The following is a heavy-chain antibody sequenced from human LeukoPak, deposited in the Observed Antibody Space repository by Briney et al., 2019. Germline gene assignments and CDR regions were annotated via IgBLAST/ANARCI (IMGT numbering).Heavy chain of an antibody. Sequence: ASVKVSCKASGYTFTSYGISWVRQAPGQGLEWMGWISAYNGNTNYAQKLQGRITMTRDTSISTAYMVLSSLRSEDTAVYYCARDSEGGSGWFDPWGQGTLVTVSS. J-gene: IGHJ5*02. CDR2: ISAYNGNT. D-gene: IGHD2-15*01. CDR3: ARDSEGGSGWFDP. CDR1: GYTFTSYG. V-gene: IGHV1-18*01.